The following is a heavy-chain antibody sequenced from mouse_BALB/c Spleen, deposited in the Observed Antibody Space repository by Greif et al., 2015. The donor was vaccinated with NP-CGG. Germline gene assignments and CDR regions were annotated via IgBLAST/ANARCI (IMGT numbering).Heavy chain of an antibody. Sequence: QVQLQQSGAELVRPGTSVKVSCKASGYAFTNYLIEWVKQRPGQGLEWIGVINPGSGGTNYNEKFKGKATLTADKSSSTAYMQLSSLTSDDSAVYFCARRPLGRGNFDYWGQGTTLTVSS. CDR2: INPGSGGT. CDR1: GYAFTNYL. J-gene: IGHJ2*01. V-gene: IGHV1-54*01. D-gene: IGHD4-1*01. CDR3: ARRPLGRGNFDY.